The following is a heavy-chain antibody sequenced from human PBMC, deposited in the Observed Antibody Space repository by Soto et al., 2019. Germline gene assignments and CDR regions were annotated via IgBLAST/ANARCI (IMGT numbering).Heavy chain of an antibody. CDR1: GGTFSSYA. D-gene: IGHD3-22*01. V-gene: IGHV1-69*13. CDR2: IIPIFGTA. Sequence: SVKVSCKASGGTFSSYAISWVRQAPGQGLEWMGGIIPIFGTANYAQKFQGRVTITADESTSTAYMELSSLRSEDTAVYYCARPHSSGPYYFDYWGQGTPVTVSS. CDR3: ARPHSSGPYYFDY. J-gene: IGHJ4*02.